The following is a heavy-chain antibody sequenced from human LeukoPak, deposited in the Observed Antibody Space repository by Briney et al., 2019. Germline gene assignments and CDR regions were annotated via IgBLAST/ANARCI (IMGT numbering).Heavy chain of an antibody. CDR1: GFTVSSNY. Sequence: GGSLTLSCAASGFTVSSNYMSWVRQAPGKGLEWVSVIYSGGSTYYEDSVKGRFTISRDNSKNTLYLQMNSLRAEDTAVYDCEREAGDYRENYFDYWGQGTLVTVSS. D-gene: IGHD4-17*01. CDR3: EREAGDYRENYFDY. V-gene: IGHV3-53*01. CDR2: IYSGGST. J-gene: IGHJ4*02.